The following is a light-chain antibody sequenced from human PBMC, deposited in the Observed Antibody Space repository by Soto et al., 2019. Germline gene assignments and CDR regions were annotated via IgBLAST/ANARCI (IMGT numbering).Light chain of an antibody. Sequence: DIQMTQSPSSVSASVGDRVTITCRASQAIDSWLAWYQQKPGEAPKLLIFTGSLLHSGVPPRFSGSGSGTDFPITISSLHHEDVATYYCQQNISFPPTFGQGTKVDLK. CDR2: TGS. CDR1: QAIDSW. CDR3: QQNISFPPT. V-gene: IGKV1-12*01. J-gene: IGKJ1*01.